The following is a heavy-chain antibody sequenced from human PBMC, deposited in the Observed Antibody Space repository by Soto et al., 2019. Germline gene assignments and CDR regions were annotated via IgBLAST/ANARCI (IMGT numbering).Heavy chain of an antibody. CDR1: GGSFSGYY. J-gene: IGHJ6*02. CDR3: ARFHDTGENYYYYGMDV. D-gene: IGHD1-26*01. CDR2: IYYSGST. Sequence: PSETLSLTCAVYGGSFSGYYWSWIRQPPGKGLEWIGYIYYSGSTYYNPSLKSRVTISVDTSKNQFSLKLSSVTAADTAVYYCARFHDTGENYYYYGMDVWAQGTTVTVSS. V-gene: IGHV4-34*09.